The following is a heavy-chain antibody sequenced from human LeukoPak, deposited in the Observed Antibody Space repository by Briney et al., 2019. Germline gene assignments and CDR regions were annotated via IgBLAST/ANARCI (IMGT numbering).Heavy chain of an antibody. Sequence: ASVKVSCKASGYTFTSYYMHWVRQAPGQGLEWMGIINPSGGSTSYAQKFQGRVTMTRDTSTSTVYMELSSLRSEETAVYYCAREGYCSSTSCSTDAFDIWGQGTMVTVSS. CDR2: INPSGGST. CDR3: AREGYCSSTSCSTDAFDI. CDR1: GYTFTSYY. V-gene: IGHV1-46*01. D-gene: IGHD2-2*01. J-gene: IGHJ3*02.